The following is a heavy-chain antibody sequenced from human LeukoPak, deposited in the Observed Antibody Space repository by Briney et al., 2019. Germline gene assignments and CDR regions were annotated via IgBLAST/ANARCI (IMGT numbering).Heavy chain of an antibody. CDR2: ISSSSSTI. CDR3: ARDQTIYCGGDCLFYYYYYMDV. Sequence: GGSLRLSCAASGFTFSSYNMNWVRQAPGKGLEWVSYISSSSSTIYYADSVKGRFTISRDNAKNSLYLQMNSLRAEDTAVYYCARDQTIYCGGDCLFYYYYYMDVWGKGTTVTISS. D-gene: IGHD2-21*02. J-gene: IGHJ6*03. CDR1: GFTFSSYN. V-gene: IGHV3-48*04.